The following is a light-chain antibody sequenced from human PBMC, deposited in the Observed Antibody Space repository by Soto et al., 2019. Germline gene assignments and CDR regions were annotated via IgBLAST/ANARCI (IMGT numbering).Light chain of an antibody. J-gene: IGLJ3*02. CDR1: SSNIGAGYV. CDR2: RNN. V-gene: IGLV1-40*01. Sequence: QSVLTQPPSVSGAPGQRVTISCTGSSSNIGAGYVVHWYQQLPGTAPKLLIYRNNNRPSGVPDRFSGSKSGTSASLAITGLQAEDEADYYCHSYDSSLSGSVFGGGTKLTVL. CDR3: HSYDSSLSGSV.